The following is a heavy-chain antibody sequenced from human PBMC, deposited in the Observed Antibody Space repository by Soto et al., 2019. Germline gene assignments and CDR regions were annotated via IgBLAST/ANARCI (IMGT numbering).Heavy chain of an antibody. D-gene: IGHD2-15*01. CDR1: GGSVSGDDW. J-gene: IGHJ5*02. Sequence: QVQLQESGPGLVKPSETLSLTCAVSGGSVSGDDWWSWVRQPPEKGLEWIGEIYQSGTTNYNPSLNSRVTRSPDKSKTPPSRKSTSRTAADTAVYYGARGSGWRVDPWGQGTLVTVSS. V-gene: IGHV4-4*02. CDR2: IYQSGTT. CDR3: ARGSGWRVDP.